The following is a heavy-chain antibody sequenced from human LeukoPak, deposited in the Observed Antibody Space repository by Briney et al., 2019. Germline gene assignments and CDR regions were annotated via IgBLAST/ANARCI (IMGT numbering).Heavy chain of an antibody. CDR3: AKRGVVIRVILVGFHKQAYYFES. J-gene: IGHJ4*02. V-gene: IGHV3-23*01. CDR2: ISDSGGTT. CDR1: GVTLSNYG. D-gene: IGHD3-22*01. Sequence: GGSLRLSCVVSGVTLSNYGMSWVRQAPGKGLEWVAGISDSGGTTNYADSVKGRFTVSRDNPKNTLYLQMNSLRAEDTAVYFCAKRGVVIRVILVGFHKQAYYFESWGQGVLVAVSS.